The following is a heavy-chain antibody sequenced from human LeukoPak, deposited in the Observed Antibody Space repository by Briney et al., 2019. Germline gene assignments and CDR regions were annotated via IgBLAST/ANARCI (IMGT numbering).Heavy chain of an antibody. Sequence: GESLKISCKGSGYSFTSYRIGWVRQTPGKGLEWMGIIYPGDSDTKYSPSFQGQVTISADKSISTAYLQWSSLKASDTAMYYCARAATGGYYSHIDYWGQGTLVSVSS. CDR1: GYSFTSYR. J-gene: IGHJ4*02. CDR2: IYPGDSDT. V-gene: IGHV5-51*01. D-gene: IGHD3-22*01. CDR3: ARAATGGYYSHIDY.